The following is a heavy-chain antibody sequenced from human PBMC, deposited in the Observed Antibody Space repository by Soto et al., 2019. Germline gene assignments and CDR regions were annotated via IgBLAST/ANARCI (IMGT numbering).Heavy chain of an antibody. CDR1: GGSLSGYY. V-gene: IGHV4-34*01. CDR3: VKKTEYCSGPTCHITRFDY. J-gene: IGHJ4*02. D-gene: IGHD2-15*01. CDR2: INYSGST. Sequence: PSETLSLTCGVYGGSLSGYYWSWIRQPPGKGLEWIGEINYSGSTNYNPSLKSRVTISVDTSKNQFSLKLRSLTAADTAVYYCVKKTEYCSGPTCHITRFDYWGQGSLVTVSS.